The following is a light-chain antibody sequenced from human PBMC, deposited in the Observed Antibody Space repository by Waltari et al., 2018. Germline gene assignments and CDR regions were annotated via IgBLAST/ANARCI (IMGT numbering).Light chain of an antibody. Sequence: QSAPTQPPSVSGSPGQSVTISCTGTSSDVGGYNFVSWYQQHPGKAPKVMIYGVINRPSGVSDRFSGSKSGNTASLTISGLQAEDEADYYCCSYTTSSTWVFGGGTRLTVL. CDR1: SSDVGGYNF. J-gene: IGLJ2*01. CDR3: CSYTTSSTWV. CDR2: GVI. V-gene: IGLV2-14*01.